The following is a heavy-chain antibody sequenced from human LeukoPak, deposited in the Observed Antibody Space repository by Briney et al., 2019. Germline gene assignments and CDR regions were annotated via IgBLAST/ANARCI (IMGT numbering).Heavy chain of an antibody. V-gene: IGHV4-39*01. CDR3: ASLGKITMIVVN. J-gene: IGHJ4*02. Sequence: SETLSLTCTVSGGSISSSSYYWGWIHQPPGKGLEWIGSIYYSGSTYYNPSLKSRVTISVDTSKNQFSLKLSSVTAADTAVYYCASLGKITMIVVNWGQGTLVTVSS. CDR2: IYYSGST. CDR1: GGSISSSSYY. D-gene: IGHD3-22*01.